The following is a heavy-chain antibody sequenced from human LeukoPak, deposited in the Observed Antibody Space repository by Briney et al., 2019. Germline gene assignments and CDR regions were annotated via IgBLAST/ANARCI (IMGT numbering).Heavy chain of an antibody. CDR1: GGSISSSSYY. CDR2: IYYSGST. J-gene: IGHJ6*03. D-gene: IGHD6-6*01. CDR3: ARVREDSSLKVGGPYMDV. V-gene: IGHV4-39*07. Sequence: SETLSLTCTVSGGSISSSSYYWGWIRQPPGKGLEWIGSIYYSGSTYYNPSLKSRVTISVDTSKNQFSLKLSSVTAADTAVYYCARVREDSSLKVGGPYMDVWGKGTTVTVSS.